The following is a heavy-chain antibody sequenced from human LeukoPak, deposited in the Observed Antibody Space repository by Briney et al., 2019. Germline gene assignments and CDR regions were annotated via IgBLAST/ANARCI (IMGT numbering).Heavy chain of an antibody. J-gene: IGHJ5*02. CDR1: GFTFSNYA. CDR3: ASLGVIIAAAGRTWFDP. V-gene: IGHV3-23*01. D-gene: IGHD6-13*01. Sequence: GGSLRLSCAASGFTFSNYAMSWVRQAPGKGLEWVSTISVSGGTTYYADSVKGRFTISRDNSKNTLYLQMNSLRAEDTAVYYCASLGVIIAAAGRTWFDPWGQGTLVTVSS. CDR2: ISVSGGTT.